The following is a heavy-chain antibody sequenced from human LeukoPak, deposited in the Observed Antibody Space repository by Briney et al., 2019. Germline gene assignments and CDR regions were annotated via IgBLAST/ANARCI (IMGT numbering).Heavy chain of an antibody. Sequence: KPGGSLRLSCAVSGFTFTNYWMSWARQSPGKGLEWVANIYLDGSRAYYVDSVKGRFTISRDNAKNSLFLQMNSLSAEDTAVYYCARGYDILSDWGQGTLVTVSS. CDR1: GFTFTNYW. CDR3: ARGYDILSD. CDR2: IYLDGSRA. J-gene: IGHJ4*02. D-gene: IGHD3-9*01. V-gene: IGHV3-7*03.